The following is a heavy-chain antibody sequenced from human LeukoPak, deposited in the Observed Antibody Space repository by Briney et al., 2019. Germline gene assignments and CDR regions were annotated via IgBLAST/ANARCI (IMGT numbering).Heavy chain of an antibody. Sequence: GGSLRLSCAASGFAFTSYGMNWVRQAPGKGLEWVSYISSSSSTIYYADSVKGRFTISRDNAKTSLYLQMNSLRDEDTAVYYCARGGTLGYCSGVSCFFYWGQGTLVTVSS. CDR3: ARGGTLGYCSGVSCFFY. J-gene: IGHJ4*02. V-gene: IGHV3-48*02. CDR2: ISSSSSTI. D-gene: IGHD2-15*01. CDR1: GFAFTSYG.